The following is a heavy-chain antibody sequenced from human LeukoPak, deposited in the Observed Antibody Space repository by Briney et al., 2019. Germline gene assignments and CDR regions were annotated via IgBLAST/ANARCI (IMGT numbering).Heavy chain of an antibody. CDR2: IYYSGST. Sequence: PSETLSLTCTVSGGSISSYYWSWIRQPPGKGLEWIGYIYYSGSTNYNPSLKSRVTIPVDTSKNQFSLKLSSVTAADTAVYYCARDDYGFDYWGQGTLVTVSS. J-gene: IGHJ4*02. CDR1: GGSISSYY. CDR3: ARDDYGFDY. D-gene: IGHD4-17*01. V-gene: IGHV4-59*01.